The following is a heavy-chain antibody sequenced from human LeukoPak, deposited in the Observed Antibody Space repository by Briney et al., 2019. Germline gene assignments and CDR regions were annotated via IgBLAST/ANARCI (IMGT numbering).Heavy chain of an antibody. Sequence: PSQTLSLTCTVSAGSISRGGYYWSWIRQHPGKGLEWIGYIYYSGSTYYNPSLKSRVTISVDTSKNQFSLKLSSVTAADTAVYYCARGLWIRGVITNGFDPWGQGTLVTVSS. J-gene: IGHJ5*02. CDR2: IYYSGST. D-gene: IGHD3-10*01. CDR3: ARGLWIRGVITNGFDP. V-gene: IGHV4-31*03. CDR1: AGSISRGGYY.